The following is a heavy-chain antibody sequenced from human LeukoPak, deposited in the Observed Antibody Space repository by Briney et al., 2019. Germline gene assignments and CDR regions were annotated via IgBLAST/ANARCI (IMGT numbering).Heavy chain of an antibody. CDR1: GFTFSSYA. CDR2: IYSGGST. V-gene: IGHV3-53*01. CDR3: ARAPIISDAFDI. Sequence: GGSLRLSCAASGFTFSSYAMSWVRQAPGKGLEWVSVIYSGGSTYYADSVKGRFTISRDNSKNTLYLQMNSLRAEDTAVYYCARAPIISDAFDIWGQGTMVTVSS. J-gene: IGHJ3*02. D-gene: IGHD3-10*01.